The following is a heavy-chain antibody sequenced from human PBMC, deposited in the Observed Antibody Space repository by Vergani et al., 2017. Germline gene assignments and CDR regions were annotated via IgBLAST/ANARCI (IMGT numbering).Heavy chain of an antibody. CDR2: IYYSGST. V-gene: IGHV4-59*01. CDR1: GGSISSYY. Sequence: QVQLPESGPGLVKPSETLSLTCTVSGGSISSYYWSWIRQPPGKGLEWIGYIYYSGSTNYNPSLKSRVTISVDTSKNPFSLKLSSLTAADTAVYYCARDRFRSWNHPRRDYYYGMDVWGQGTTVTVSS. CDR3: ARDRFRSWNHPRRDYYYGMDV. D-gene: IGHD6-13*01. J-gene: IGHJ6*02.